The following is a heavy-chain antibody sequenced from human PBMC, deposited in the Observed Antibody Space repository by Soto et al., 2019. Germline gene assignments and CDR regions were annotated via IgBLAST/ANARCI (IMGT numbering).Heavy chain of an antibody. J-gene: IGHJ6*02. Sequence: PGGSLRLSCAASGFTFSSYDMHWVRQAPGKGLEWVSAIGTAGDTYYPGSVKGRFTISRENAKNSLYLQMNSLRAEDTAVYYCARDMGYCSSTSCLYYYYGMDVWGQGTTVTVSS. CDR1: GFTFSSYD. CDR2: IGTAGDT. D-gene: IGHD2-2*01. V-gene: IGHV3-13*01. CDR3: ARDMGYCSSTSCLYYYYGMDV.